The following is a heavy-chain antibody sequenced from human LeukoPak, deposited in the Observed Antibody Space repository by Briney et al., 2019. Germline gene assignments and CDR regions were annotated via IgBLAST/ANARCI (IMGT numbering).Heavy chain of an antibody. CDR3: ARDNPGIAAPDV. Sequence: GGSLRLSCAASGFTLSSSLNWVRQAPGKGLEWVASITPDTSTHYTDLLKGRFTISRDNAQNSLYLQMDSLRVEDTAVYYCARDNPGIAAPDVWGKGTTVIVSS. CDR1: GFTLSSS. V-gene: IGHV3-69-1*01. J-gene: IGHJ6*04. CDR2: ITPDTST. D-gene: IGHD6-13*01.